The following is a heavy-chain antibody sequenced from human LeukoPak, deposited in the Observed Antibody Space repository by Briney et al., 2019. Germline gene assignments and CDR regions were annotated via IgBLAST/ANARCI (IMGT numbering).Heavy chain of an antibody. Sequence: PGGSLRLSCSASGFTFTNYYMSWVRQAPGKGLEWVSIIYSAGNTYYADSVKGRFTISRDNSENTLYLQMNSLRPEDTAMYYCAKVFCSGGSCYPHTFDYWGQGILVTVSS. CDR2: IYSAGNT. V-gene: IGHV3-53*05. CDR1: GFTFTNYY. J-gene: IGHJ4*02. D-gene: IGHD2-15*01. CDR3: AKVFCSGGSCYPHTFDY.